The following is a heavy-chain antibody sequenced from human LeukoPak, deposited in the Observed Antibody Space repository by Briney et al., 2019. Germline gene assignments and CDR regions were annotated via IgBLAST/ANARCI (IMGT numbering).Heavy chain of an antibody. CDR3: AKGDYYDSSGYYFDY. Sequence: GGSLRLSCAASGFTFSSYAMSWVRQAPGKGLERVSAISGSGGSTYYADSVKGRFTISRDNSKNTLYLQMNSLRAEDTAVYYCAKGDYYDSSGYYFDYWGQGTLVTVSS. CDR2: ISGSGGST. D-gene: IGHD3-22*01. CDR1: GFTFSSYA. J-gene: IGHJ4*02. V-gene: IGHV3-23*01.